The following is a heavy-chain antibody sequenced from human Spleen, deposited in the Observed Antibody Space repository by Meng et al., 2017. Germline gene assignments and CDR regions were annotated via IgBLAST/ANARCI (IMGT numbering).Heavy chain of an antibody. Sequence: VQPVQVGAEVGKPGASGKVSCKPSGYNFPDYWLHWVRQAPGQGLEWMGWINTNTGNPTYAQGFTGRFVFSLDTSVSTAYLQLSGLKADDTAVYYCTRDGYSDCSRTSCFDSWGQGTLVTVSS. CDR1: GYNFPDYW. V-gene: IGHV7-4-1*02. CDR3: TRDGYSDCSRTSCFDS. J-gene: IGHJ4*02. D-gene: IGHD2-2*01. CDR2: INTNTGNP.